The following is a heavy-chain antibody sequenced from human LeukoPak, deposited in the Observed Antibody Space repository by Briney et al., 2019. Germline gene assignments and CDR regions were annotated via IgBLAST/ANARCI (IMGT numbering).Heavy chain of an antibody. D-gene: IGHD4-17*01. Sequence: GASVKLSCKASGYTFTSYPISWVRQAPGQGLEWMGWITTYNDNTNYAQKPQGRVTMTTDTSTSTAYMDLRGLRSDDTAVYYCARGYDYGDYVGDFDYWGQGTLVTVSS. J-gene: IGHJ4*02. CDR3: ARGYDYGDYVGDFDY. V-gene: IGHV1-18*01. CDR1: GYTFTSYP. CDR2: ITTYNDNT.